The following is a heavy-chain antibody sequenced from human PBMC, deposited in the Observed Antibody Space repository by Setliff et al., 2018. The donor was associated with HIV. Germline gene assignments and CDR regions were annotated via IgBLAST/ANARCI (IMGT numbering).Heavy chain of an antibody. V-gene: IGHV3-7*03. Sequence: GESLTISCAASGFTFNSYWMSWVRQAPGKGLEWVANIKYDSREIYYVDSVKGRFTLSRDNARNSLYLQVNSLRAEDTAVYYCARGLTHGYSYGYWDSWGRGTLVTVSS. J-gene: IGHJ4*02. CDR2: IKYDSREI. CDR3: ARGLTHGYSYGYWDS. CDR1: GFTFNSYW. D-gene: IGHD5-18*01.